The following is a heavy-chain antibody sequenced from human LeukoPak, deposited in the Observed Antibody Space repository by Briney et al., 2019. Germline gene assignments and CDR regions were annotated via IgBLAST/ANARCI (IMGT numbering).Heavy chain of an antibody. J-gene: IGHJ5*02. CDR3: ARDSVYATNWYDP. V-gene: IGHV4-59*01. Sequence: SQTLSLTCTVSGASISSSNWNWIRQAPGKGLEWIGYITFSGGTNYHPSLGSRVTISLDMSKNPFSLKLTSVTAADTAIYYCARDSVYATNWYDPWGQGTLVTVSS. CDR1: GASISSSN. CDR2: ITFSGGT. D-gene: IGHD2-8*01.